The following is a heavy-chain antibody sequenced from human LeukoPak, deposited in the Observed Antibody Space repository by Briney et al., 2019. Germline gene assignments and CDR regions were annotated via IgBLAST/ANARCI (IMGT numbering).Heavy chain of an antibody. J-gene: IGHJ4*02. V-gene: IGHV3-30*18. CDR1: GFTFSSYG. Sequence: PGGSLRLSCAASGFTFSSYGMHWVRQAPGKGLEWVAVISYDGSNKYYADSVKGRFTISRDNSKNALYLQMYCLRAEDTAVYYCAKGPSYYDSSGYSFWGQGALVIVFS. D-gene: IGHD3-22*01. CDR3: AKGPSYYDSSGYSF. CDR2: ISYDGSNK.